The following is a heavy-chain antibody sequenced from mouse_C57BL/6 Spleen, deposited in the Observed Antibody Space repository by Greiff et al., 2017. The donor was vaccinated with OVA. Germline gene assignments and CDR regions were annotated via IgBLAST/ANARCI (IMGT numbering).Heavy chain of an antibody. CDR2: ILPGSGST. J-gene: IGHJ1*03. Sequence: VQLQQSGAELMKPGASVKLSCKATGYTFTGYWIEWVKQRPGHGLEWIGEILPGSGSTNYNETFKGKATFTADKSSKTAYMQLSILTTEDSAIYYCARELRGTYWYFDVWGTGTTVTVSS. CDR1: GYTFTGYW. V-gene: IGHV1-9*01. D-gene: IGHD1-1*01. CDR3: ARELRGTYWYFDV.